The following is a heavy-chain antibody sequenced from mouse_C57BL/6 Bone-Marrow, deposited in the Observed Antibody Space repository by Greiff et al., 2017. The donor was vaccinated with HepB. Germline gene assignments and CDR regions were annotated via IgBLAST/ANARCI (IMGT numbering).Heavy chain of an antibody. CDR1: GYTFTEYT. Sequence: QVQLQQSGAELVKPGASVKLSCKASGYTFTEYTIHWVKQRSGQGLEWIGWFYPGSGSIKYNEKFKDKATLTADKSSSTVYMELSRLTSEDSAVYFCARHEDKLRLPYYYAMDYWGQGTSVTVSS. J-gene: IGHJ4*01. D-gene: IGHD3-2*02. V-gene: IGHV1-62-2*01. CDR3: ARHEDKLRLPYYYAMDY. CDR2: FYPGSGSI.